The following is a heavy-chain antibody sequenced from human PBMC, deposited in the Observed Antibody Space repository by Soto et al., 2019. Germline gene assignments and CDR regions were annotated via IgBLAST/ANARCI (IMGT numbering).Heavy chain of an antibody. CDR3: ARDTRVLSSAGGEYYFDY. D-gene: IGHD2-2*01. Sequence: KTSETLSLTCAVYGRSFSGYYWSWIRQPPGKGLEWIGEINHSGSTNYNPSLKSRVTISVDTSKNQFSLKLSSVAAADTAVYYCARDTRVLSSAGGEYYFDYWGQGTLVTVSS. CDR2: INHSGST. CDR1: GRSFSGYY. V-gene: IGHV4-34*01. J-gene: IGHJ4*02.